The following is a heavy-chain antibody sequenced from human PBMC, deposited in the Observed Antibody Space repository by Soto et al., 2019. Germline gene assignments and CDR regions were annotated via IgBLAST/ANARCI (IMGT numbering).Heavy chain of an antibody. V-gene: IGHV5-51*03. CDR3: AIGLGFGPETYYYYGMDV. CDR2: IYPGDSDT. CDR1: GYSFSTYW. J-gene: IGHJ6*02. D-gene: IGHD3-10*01. Sequence: PGESLKISCQGSGYSFSTYWIAWVRQMPGKGLEWMGIIYPGDSDTRYSPSFQGQVTISADKSITTAYLQWSSLKASDTAMYYCAIGLGFGPETYYYYGMDVWGQGTTVTVSS.